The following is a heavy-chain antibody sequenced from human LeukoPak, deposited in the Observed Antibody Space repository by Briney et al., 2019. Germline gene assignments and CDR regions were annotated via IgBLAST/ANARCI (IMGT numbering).Heavy chain of an antibody. J-gene: IGHJ4*02. Sequence: GGSLRLSCAASGFTFSSYWMSWVRQAPGKGLEWVANIKQDGREKYYVDSVRGRFTISRDNAKNSLYLQMNSLRAEDTAVYYCAREGPLWFGELLNWGQGTLVTVSS. CDR3: AREGPLWFGELLN. D-gene: IGHD3-10*01. CDR1: GFTFSSYW. V-gene: IGHV3-7*01. CDR2: IKQDGREK.